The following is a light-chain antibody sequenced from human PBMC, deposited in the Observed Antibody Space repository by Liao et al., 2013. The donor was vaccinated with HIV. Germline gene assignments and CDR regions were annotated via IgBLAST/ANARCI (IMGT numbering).Light chain of an antibody. CDR2: YET. Sequence: SYELTQPPSVSVSPGQTARITCSGDALPKQYAYWYQQKPGQAPVLVISYETDRPSGIPERFSGSSSGNTATLTISTVEVGDEADYYCQLWDSRIDCPVIGGGTKLTVV. V-gene: IGLV3-25*02. CDR3: QLWDSRIDCPV. J-gene: IGLJ3*02. CDR1: ALPKQY.